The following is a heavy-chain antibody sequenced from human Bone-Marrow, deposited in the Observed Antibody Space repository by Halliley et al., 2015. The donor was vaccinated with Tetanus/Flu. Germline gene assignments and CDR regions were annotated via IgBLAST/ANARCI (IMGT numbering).Heavy chain of an antibody. CDR2: YDGRNN. Sequence: YDGRNNIDADPVKGRFTISRDNSDNTLYLQMNSLRVEDTAVYYCARDLRPRSGLYWADNLLDPWGQGTLVTVSS. CDR3: ARDLRPRSGLYWADNLLDP. V-gene: IGHV3-30*03. J-gene: IGHJ5*02. D-gene: IGHD2-15*01.